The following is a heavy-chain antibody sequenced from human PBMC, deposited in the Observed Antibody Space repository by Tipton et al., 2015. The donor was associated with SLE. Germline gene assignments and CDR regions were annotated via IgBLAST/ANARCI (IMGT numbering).Heavy chain of an antibody. J-gene: IGHJ4*02. CDR1: GGSISSGGHY. V-gene: IGHV4-31*03. Sequence: TLSLTCTVSGGSISSGGHYWSWIRQHPGKGLEWIGYIYYSGSTDSNPSLKSRLIMSVDRSKNQFSRKLNYVTAADTAVYYCVRGYNYGPGYYFDYWGRGTLVTVSS. CDR3: VRGYNYGPGYYFDY. D-gene: IGHD5-24*01. CDR2: IYYSGST.